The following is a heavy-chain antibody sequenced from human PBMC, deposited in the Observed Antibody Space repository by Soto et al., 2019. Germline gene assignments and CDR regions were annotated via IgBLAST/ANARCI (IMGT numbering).Heavy chain of an antibody. V-gene: IGHV1-69*13. CDR1: GGIFSSNA. D-gene: IGHD5-18*01. J-gene: IGHJ4*01. CDR3: ATGGRGYSYGRGASRFHFDY. Sequence: SVKVSCKASGGIFSSNALSWVRQAPGQGLEWMGGILPIFGTVNYAQKFQGRVTITADESTSTAYMELSSLRSEDTALYYCATGGRGYSYGRGASRFHFDYGGQGTLVTVSS. CDR2: ILPIFGTV.